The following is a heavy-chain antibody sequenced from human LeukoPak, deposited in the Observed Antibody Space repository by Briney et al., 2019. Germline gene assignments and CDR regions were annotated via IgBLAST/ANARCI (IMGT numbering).Heavy chain of an antibody. J-gene: IGHJ6*02. CDR2: INPNSGGT. D-gene: IGHD3-10*01. CDR3: ARAVMVRGVIRGRYGMDV. Sequence: ASVKVSCKASGYTFTGYYMHWVRQAPGQGLEWMGWINPNSGGTNYAQKFQGRVTMTRDTSISTASMELSRLRSDDTAVYYCARAVMVRGVIRGRYGMDVWGQGTTVTVSS. CDR1: GYTFTGYY. V-gene: IGHV1-2*02.